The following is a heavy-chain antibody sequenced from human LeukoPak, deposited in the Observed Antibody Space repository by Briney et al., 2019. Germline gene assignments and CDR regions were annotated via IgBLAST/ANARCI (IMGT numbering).Heavy chain of an antibody. CDR2: IYYSGST. J-gene: IGHJ4*02. D-gene: IGHD3-3*01. CDR3: ARSHYDFWSGYFDY. V-gene: IGHV4-61*08. Sequence: PSETLSLTCTVSGGSISSGDYYWSWIRQPPGKGLEWIGYIYYSGSTNYNPSLKSRVTISVDTSKNQFSLKLSSVTAADTAVYYCARSHYDFWSGYFDYWGQGTLVTVSS. CDR1: GGSISSGDYY.